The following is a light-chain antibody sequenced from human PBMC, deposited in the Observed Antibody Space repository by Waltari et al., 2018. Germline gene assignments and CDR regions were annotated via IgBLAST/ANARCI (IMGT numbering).Light chain of an antibody. Sequence: QSALTQPASVSGSPGQSIPISCTGTSRDIGGYNYLSWYQQHPGKAPNVVIFDISYRPSGVSSRFSGSKSGNTASLTISGLQAEDEADYYCTSYTSSHGLVFGTGTKVTVL. J-gene: IGLJ1*01. CDR2: DIS. CDR3: TSYTSSHGLV. CDR1: SRDIGGYNY. V-gene: IGLV2-14*03.